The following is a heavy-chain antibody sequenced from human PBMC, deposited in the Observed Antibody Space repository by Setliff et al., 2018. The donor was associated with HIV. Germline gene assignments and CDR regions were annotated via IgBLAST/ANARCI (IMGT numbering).Heavy chain of an antibody. Sequence: GASVKVSCKASGGTFSSYAISWVRQAPGQGLEWMGRIIPIFGTANYAQKFQERVTITRDMSTSTAYMELSSLRSEDTAVHYCAAVRRGYSYGYSDYWGQGTLVTVSS. J-gene: IGHJ4*02. CDR3: AAVRRGYSYGYSDY. D-gene: IGHD5-18*01. V-gene: IGHV1-69*05. CDR1: GGTFSSYA. CDR2: IIPIFGTA.